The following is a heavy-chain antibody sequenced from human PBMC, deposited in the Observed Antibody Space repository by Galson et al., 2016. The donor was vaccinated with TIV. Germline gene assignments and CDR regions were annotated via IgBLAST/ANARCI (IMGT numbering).Heavy chain of an antibody. J-gene: IGHJ4*02. V-gene: IGHV3-23*01. CDR1: GFTFDDYD. D-gene: IGHD4-17*01. CDR2: IRPSATRT. CDR3: AKDPRLYGDYFLHYFDY. Sequence: SPRLSCAASGFTFDDYDMNWVRQAPGKGLEWLSTIRPSATRTYYSDSVKDRFTTSRDDSSNTLFIQMNSLRAEDTAMYFCAKDPRLYGDYFLHYFDYWGQGTLVTVSS.